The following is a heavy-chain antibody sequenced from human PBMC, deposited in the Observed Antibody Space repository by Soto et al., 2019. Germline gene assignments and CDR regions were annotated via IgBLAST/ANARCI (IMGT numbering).Heavy chain of an antibody. V-gene: IGHV3-30-3*01. J-gene: IGHJ4*02. D-gene: IGHD1-7*01. CDR2: ISYDGSNK. CDR1: GFTFSSYA. CDR3: AREYGITGTTFDY. Sequence: QVQLVESGGGVVQPGRSLRLSCAASGFTFSSYAMHWVRQAPGKGLEWVAVISYDGSNKCYADSVKGRFTISRDNSKNTLYLQMNSLRAEDTAVYYCAREYGITGTTFDYWGQGTLVTVSS.